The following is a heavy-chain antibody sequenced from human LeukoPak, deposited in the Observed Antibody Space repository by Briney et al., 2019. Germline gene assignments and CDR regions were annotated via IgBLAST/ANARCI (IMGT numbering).Heavy chain of an antibody. CDR3: AGYDFWSGYNWFDP. CDR1: GATFSSYA. D-gene: IGHD3-3*01. Sequence: GASVKVSCKASGATFSSYAISWVRQAPGQGLEWMGGIIPIFGTANYAQKFQGRVTITADESTSTAYMELSSLRSEDTAVYYCAGYDFWSGYNWFDPWGQGTLVTVSS. V-gene: IGHV1-69*13. CDR2: IIPIFGTA. J-gene: IGHJ5*02.